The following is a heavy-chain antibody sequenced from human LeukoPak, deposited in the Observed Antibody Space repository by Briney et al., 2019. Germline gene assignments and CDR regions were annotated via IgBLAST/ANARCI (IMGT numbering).Heavy chain of an antibody. CDR3: AKARSPNSSGWYCYFDY. Sequence: GGSLRLSCAASGFTFSSSWMSWVRQAPGKGLGWVATIKPDGSEKYYVDSVKGRFTISRDNAKNSLYLQMNSLRAEDTAIYYCAKARSPNSSGWYCYFDYWGQGTLVTVSS. CDR2: IKPDGSEK. V-gene: IGHV3-7*03. CDR1: GFTFSSSW. D-gene: IGHD6-19*01. J-gene: IGHJ4*02.